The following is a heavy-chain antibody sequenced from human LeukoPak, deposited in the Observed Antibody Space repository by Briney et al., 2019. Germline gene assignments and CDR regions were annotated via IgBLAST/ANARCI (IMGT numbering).Heavy chain of an antibody. V-gene: IGHV3-13*05. CDR3: ARGVGYCSGGSCPAGYFDY. CDR2: IGTAGDP. CDR1: GFTFSSYD. J-gene: IGHJ4*02. D-gene: IGHD2-15*01. Sequence: GGSLRLSCAASGFTFSSYDMHWVRQATGKGLEWVSAIGTAGDPYYPGSVKGRFTISRENAKNSLYLQMNSLRAGDTAVHYCARGVGYCSGGSCPAGYFDYWGQGTLVTVSS.